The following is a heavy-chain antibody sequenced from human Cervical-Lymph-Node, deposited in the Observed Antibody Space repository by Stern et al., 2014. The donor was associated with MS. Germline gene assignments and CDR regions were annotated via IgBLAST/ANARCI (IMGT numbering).Heavy chain of an antibody. CDR3: ARDGPHHDVDY. V-gene: IGHV3-33*01. CDR1: GFSFSKSG. J-gene: IGHJ4*02. Sequence: DQLVESGGGVVQPGTSLRVSCAASGFSFSKSGMHWVRQAPGKGLEWVGMIRSGGKIEDYGESVKGRFTISRDDSKNTVYLQLNSLGAEDTAAYYCARDGPHHDVDYWGQGTLVTVSS. CDR2: IRSGGKIE. D-gene: IGHD3-3*01.